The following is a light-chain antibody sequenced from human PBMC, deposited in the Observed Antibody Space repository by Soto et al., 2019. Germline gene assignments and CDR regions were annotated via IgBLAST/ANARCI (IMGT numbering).Light chain of an antibody. CDR1: QSVSSY. CDR3: QQRSTWPS. V-gene: IGKV3-11*01. Sequence: EIVLTQSPANLSLSPGERATLSCRASQSVSSYLAWYQQKPGQAPRLLIYDASNRATGIPARFSGSGSGTDFTLTISSLGPEDFAIYYCQQRSTWPSFGQGTRLEIK. J-gene: IGKJ5*01. CDR2: DAS.